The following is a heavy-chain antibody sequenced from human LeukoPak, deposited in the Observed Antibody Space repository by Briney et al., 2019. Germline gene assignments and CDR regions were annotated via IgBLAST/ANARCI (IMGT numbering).Heavy chain of an antibody. V-gene: IGHV3-48*04. J-gene: IGHJ4*02. CDR1: GFTFSSYS. CDR2: VSSSSSTI. D-gene: IGHD1-26*01. CDR3: ARDESGSYIPFDY. Sequence: GGSLRLTCAASGFTFSSYSMNWVRQAPGKGLEWVSYVSSSSSTIYYADSVKGRFTISRDNAKNSLYLQMNSLRAEDTAVYYCARDESGSYIPFDYWGQGTLVTVSS.